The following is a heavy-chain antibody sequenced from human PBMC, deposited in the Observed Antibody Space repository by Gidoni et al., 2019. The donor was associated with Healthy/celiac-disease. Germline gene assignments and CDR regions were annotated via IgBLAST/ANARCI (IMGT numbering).Heavy chain of an antibody. D-gene: IGHD2-2*01. CDR1: GYSFTSYW. CDR2: IYPGDSDT. J-gene: IGHJ5*02. CDR3: ARHSMVVVVPAAGPWFDP. V-gene: IGHV5-51*01. Sequence: EVQLVQSGAEVKKPGESLKISCKGSGYSFTSYWIGWVRQMPGKGLEWMGIIYPGDSDTRYSPSFQGQVTISADKSISTAYLQWSSLKASDTAMYYCARHSMVVVVPAAGPWFDPWGQGTLVTVSS.